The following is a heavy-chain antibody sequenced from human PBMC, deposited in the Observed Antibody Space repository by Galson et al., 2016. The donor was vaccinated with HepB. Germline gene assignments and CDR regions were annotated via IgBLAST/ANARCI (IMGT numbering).Heavy chain of an antibody. CDR3: AKDSRGYWAYYHYYYMDV. J-gene: IGHJ6*03. Sequence: SLRLSCAASGFTFNSYGMHWVRQAPGKGLEWLAFISFDGNNKDYADSVKGRFTISRDKSTKTLYLHVNSLRVEDTALYYCAKDSRGYWAYYHYYYMDVWGKGTTFTVSS. CDR1: GFTFNSYG. D-gene: IGHD5-18*01. V-gene: IGHV3-30*18. CDR2: ISFDGNNK.